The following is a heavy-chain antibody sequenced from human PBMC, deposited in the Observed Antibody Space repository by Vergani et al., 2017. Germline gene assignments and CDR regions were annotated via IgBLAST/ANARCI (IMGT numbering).Heavy chain of an antibody. CDR3: ASRLRNYDSSGYYSVYFDY. J-gene: IGHJ4*02. V-gene: IGHV1-69*04. CDR2: IIPILGIA. D-gene: IGHD3-22*01. CDR1: GGTFSSYA. Sequence: QVQLVQSGAEVKKPGSSVKVSCKASGGTFSSYAISWVRQAPGQGLEWMGRIIPILGIANYAQKFQGRVTITADKSTSTAYMELSSLRSEDTAVYYCASRLRNYDSSGYYSVYFDYWGQGTLVTVSS.